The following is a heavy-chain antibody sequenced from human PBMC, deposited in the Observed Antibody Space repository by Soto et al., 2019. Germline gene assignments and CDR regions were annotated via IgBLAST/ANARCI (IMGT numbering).Heavy chain of an antibody. J-gene: IGHJ4*02. CDR3: TTPSNNYDILTDYFNY. Sequence: PGGSLRLSCAASGFTFSGSAMHWVRQAPGKGLEWVGRIRSKANSDATVYAASVKGRFTISRDDSKNTAYLQMNSLKTEDTAVYYCTTPSNNYDILTDYFNYWGQGSLVTVSS. CDR2: IRSKANSDAT. D-gene: IGHD3-9*01. V-gene: IGHV3-73*01. CDR1: GFTFSGSA.